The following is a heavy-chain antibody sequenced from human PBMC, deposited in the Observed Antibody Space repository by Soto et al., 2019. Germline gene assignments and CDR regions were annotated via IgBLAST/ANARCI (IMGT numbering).Heavy chain of an antibody. Sequence: EVQLLESGGDLVQPGESLRVSCAASGFTFGNYAMSWVRQAPGKGLEWVSSISGSGGSTYYADSVKGRFTIARDNSKNTLSLQMNSLRGDDTALYYCAKAPASSLTASRPFDYWGQGTLVTVSS. CDR3: AKAPASSLTASRPFDY. J-gene: IGHJ4*02. D-gene: IGHD5-18*01. CDR2: ISGSGGST. CDR1: GFTFGNYA. V-gene: IGHV3-23*01.